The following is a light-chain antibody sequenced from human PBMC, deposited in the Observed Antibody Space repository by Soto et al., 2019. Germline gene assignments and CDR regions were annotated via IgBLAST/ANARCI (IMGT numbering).Light chain of an antibody. CDR3: QQCNKWPRT. CDR1: QSISSN. Sequence: EIVIDQSRDTLSVSPGERATLSCRASQSISSNLAWYQQKPGQAPRLLIYGASTRATGIPARFSGSGSETEFTLTISSLQSEDFATYYFQQCNKWPRTFVQGTKVDIK. J-gene: IGKJ1*01. CDR2: GAS. V-gene: IGKV3-15*01.